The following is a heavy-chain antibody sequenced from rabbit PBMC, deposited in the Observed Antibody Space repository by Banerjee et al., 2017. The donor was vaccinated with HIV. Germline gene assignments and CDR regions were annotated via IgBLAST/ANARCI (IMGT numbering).Heavy chain of an antibody. Sequence: EQLVESGGGLVKPGASLTLTCKASGFSFSSGYDMCWVRQAPGKGLEWIACSSTDYASWAKGRFTISKTSTTVDLKMTSLTAADTATYFCARDLAGVIGWNFGLWGPGTLVTVS. D-gene: IGHD4-1*01. J-gene: IGHJ4*01. CDR2: SST. CDR1: GFSFSSGYD. V-gene: IGHV1S21*01. CDR3: ARDLAGVIGWNFGL.